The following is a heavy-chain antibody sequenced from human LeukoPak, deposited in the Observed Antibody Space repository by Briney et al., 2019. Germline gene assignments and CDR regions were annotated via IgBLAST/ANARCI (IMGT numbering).Heavy chain of an antibody. CDR2: INHSGST. D-gene: IGHD5-12*01. J-gene: IGHJ4*02. Sequence: SETLSLTCAVYGGSFSGYYWSWIRQPPGKGLEWIGEINHSGSTNYNPSLESRVTISVDTSRNQFSLKLSSVTAADTAVYYCARDVATTTRYTDYWGQGTLVTVSS. V-gene: IGHV4-34*01. CDR1: GGSFSGYY. CDR3: ARDVATTTRYTDY.